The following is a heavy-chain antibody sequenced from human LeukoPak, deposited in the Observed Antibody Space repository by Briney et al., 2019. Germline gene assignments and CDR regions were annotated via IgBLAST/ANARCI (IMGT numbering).Heavy chain of an antibody. J-gene: IGHJ4*02. V-gene: IGHV4-4*07. CDR2: IYTSGST. CDR3: ASLLTVYSRDYLAH. Sequence: SETLSLTCTVSGGSISSYYWSWIRQPAGKGLEWIGRIYTSGSTNYNPSLKSRVTMSVDTSKNQFSLKLSSVTAADTAVYYCASLLTVYSRDYLAHWGQGTLVTVSS. CDR1: GGSISSYY. D-gene: IGHD3-22*01.